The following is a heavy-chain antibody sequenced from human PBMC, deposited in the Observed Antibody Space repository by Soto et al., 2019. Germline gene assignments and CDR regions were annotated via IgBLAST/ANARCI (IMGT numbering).Heavy chain of an antibody. J-gene: IGHJ5*02. CDR3: ARSIQEDIGVACPKDISFDP. V-gene: IGHV1-69*02. Sequence: QVQLVQSGAEVKRPGSSVKVSCQTSGGTFRTYTINWVRQAPGQGLEWMGRIIPILDVANYAQKFQGRVTITADKSTITAHMALRSLRSEDTAVSYCARSIQEDIGVACPKDISFDPWGQGTLVTLSS. D-gene: IGHD6-19*01. CDR1: GGTFRTYT. CDR2: IIPILDVA.